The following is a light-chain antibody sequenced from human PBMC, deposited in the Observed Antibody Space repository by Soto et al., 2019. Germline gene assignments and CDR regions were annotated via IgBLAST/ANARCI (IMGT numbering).Light chain of an antibody. J-gene: IGKJ3*01. Sequence: DIQMTQSPTTLSASVGDTVTITCRASQRISGWLAWYQQKPGKAPKLLIYDASSLKGGVPSRFSGSASGTEFTLSSSSLQPDDFATYYCQQYNNNPFTFGPGTKVAIK. V-gene: IGKV1-5*01. CDR3: QQYNNNPFT. CDR2: DAS. CDR1: QRISGW.